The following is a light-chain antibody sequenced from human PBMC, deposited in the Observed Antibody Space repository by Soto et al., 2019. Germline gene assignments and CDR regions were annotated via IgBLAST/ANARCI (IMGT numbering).Light chain of an antibody. CDR1: QSVRSN. CDR2: GAS. Sequence: EIVMTQSPATLSVSPGERATLSCRASQSVRSNLAWYHQKPGQAPRLLIYGASTRATGIPARFSGSGSGTEFTLTISSLQSEDFAVYYCQQYNNWPSLTFGGGTKVEIK. V-gene: IGKV3-15*01. CDR3: QQYNNWPSLT. J-gene: IGKJ4*01.